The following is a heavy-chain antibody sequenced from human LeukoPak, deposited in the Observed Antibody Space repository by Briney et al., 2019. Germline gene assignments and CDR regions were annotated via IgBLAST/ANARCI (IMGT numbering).Heavy chain of an antibody. V-gene: IGHV3-33*06. CDR3: AKAFIAVAVNYFDY. D-gene: IGHD6-19*01. Sequence: GGSLRLSXAASGFTFSSYGMHWVRQAPGKGLEWVAVIWYDGSNKYYADSVKGRFTISRDNSKNTLYLQMNSLRAEDTAVYYCAKAFIAVAVNYFDYWGQGTLVTVSS. CDR2: IWYDGSNK. J-gene: IGHJ4*02. CDR1: GFTFSSYG.